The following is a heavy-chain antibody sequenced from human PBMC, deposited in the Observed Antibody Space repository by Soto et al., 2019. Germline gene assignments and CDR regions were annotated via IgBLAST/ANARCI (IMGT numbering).Heavy chain of an antibody. CDR3: AKDILTGYFDI. Sequence: EVQLLESGGGLVQPGGSLRLSCAASGFTFSSFAMTCVRQAPGKGLEWVSRITGSGGATYYADSVKGRFTISRDNPKNTLYLQMNSLRAEDTAVYYCAKDILTGYFDIWGQGTMVTVSS. CDR1: GFTFSSFA. CDR2: ITGSGGAT. J-gene: IGHJ3*02. V-gene: IGHV3-23*01. D-gene: IGHD3-9*01.